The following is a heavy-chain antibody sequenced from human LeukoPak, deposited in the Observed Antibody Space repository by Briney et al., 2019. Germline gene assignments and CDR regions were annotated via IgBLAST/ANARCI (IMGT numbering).Heavy chain of an antibody. CDR3: ARDWGLYYYDSTSYYFDY. CDR2: IRFDGGNK. CDR1: GFTLSNYG. D-gene: IGHD3-22*01. J-gene: IGHJ4*02. Sequence: GGSLRLSCAASGFTLSNYGMHWVRQAPGKGLEWVAFIRFDGGNKYYADSVKGRFTISRDNAKNSLYLQMNSLRAEDTAVYYCARDWGLYYYDSTSYYFDYWGQGTLVTVSS. V-gene: IGHV3-30*02.